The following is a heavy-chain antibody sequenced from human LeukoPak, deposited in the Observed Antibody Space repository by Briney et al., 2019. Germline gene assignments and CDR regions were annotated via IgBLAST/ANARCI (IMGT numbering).Heavy chain of an antibody. CDR1: GYTFTSYD. CDR2: MNPNSGNT. CDR3: ARDYHGSGSLTTFDY. D-gene: IGHD3-10*01. V-gene: IGHV1-8*01. J-gene: IGHJ4*02. Sequence: RASVKVSCKASGYTFTSYDINWVRQATGQGLEWMGWMNPNSGNTGYAQKFQGRVTMTRNTSISTAYMDLSSLRSQDTAVYYCARDYHGSGSLTTFDYWGQGTLVTVSS.